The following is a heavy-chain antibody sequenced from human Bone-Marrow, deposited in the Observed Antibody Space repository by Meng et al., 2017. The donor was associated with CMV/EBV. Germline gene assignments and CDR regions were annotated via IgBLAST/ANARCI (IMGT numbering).Heavy chain of an antibody. CDR1: RFTFSAYT. J-gene: IGHJ4*02. V-gene: IGHV3-9*01. CDR3: AKGLPATTTGLFDY. D-gene: IGHD1-26*01. CDR2: VSWDSGDI. Sequence: GGSLRLSCVTSRFTFSAYTMHWVRQTPRKGLEWVSSVSWDSGDIAYADSVKGRFTISRDNAKNSLYLQMDSLRPEDTALYYCAKGLPATTTGLFDYWGQGTLVTVSS.